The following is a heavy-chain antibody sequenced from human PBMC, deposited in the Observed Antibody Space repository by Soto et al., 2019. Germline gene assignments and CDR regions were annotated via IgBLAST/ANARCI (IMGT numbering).Heavy chain of an antibody. J-gene: IGHJ4*02. CDR1: GFTVSSNY. CDR3: ARVGGGWYYFDY. D-gene: IGHD6-19*01. V-gene: IGHV3-53*01. CDR2: IYSGGST. Sequence: GGSLRLSCAASGFTVSSNYMSWVRQAPGKGLEWVSVIYSGGSTYYADSVKGRVTISRDKSKNTLYLQMNSLSAEDTAVDDCARVGGGWYYFDYWGQGTLVTVSS.